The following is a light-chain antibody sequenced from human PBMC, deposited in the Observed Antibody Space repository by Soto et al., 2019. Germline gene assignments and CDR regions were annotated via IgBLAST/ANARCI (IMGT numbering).Light chain of an antibody. J-gene: IGKJ1*01. CDR3: QQYINSWT. Sequence: DIRMAQSPSTLSASVGERVTITCRASQTISTWLAWYQQKPGKAPKLLIYKASTLERGVPSRFSGSGSGTAFTLTLRSLQPHGFTTYSSQQYINSWTF. CDR2: KAS. CDR1: QTISTW. V-gene: IGKV1-5*03.